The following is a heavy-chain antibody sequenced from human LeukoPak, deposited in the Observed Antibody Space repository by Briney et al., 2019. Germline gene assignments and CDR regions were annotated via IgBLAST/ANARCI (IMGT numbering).Heavy chain of an antibody. V-gene: IGHV3-15*01. CDR2: IKSRSDGGPK. D-gene: IGHD3-9*01. Sequence: NPGGSLRLSCAASGFTFTNSWMSWVRQAPGRGLEWVCRIKSRSDGGPKDYAAPVRCRFTISRADSTITLYMHMNSLKTDGTAVYYCTTGAYAILTGYYHWYFDLWGRGTLVTVSS. CDR1: GFTFTNSW. CDR3: TTGAYAILTGYYHWYFDL. J-gene: IGHJ2*01.